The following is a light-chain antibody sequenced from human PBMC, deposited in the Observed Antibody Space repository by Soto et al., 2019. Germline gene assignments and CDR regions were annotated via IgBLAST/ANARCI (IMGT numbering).Light chain of an antibody. J-gene: IGLJ3*02. Sequence: QSVLTQPPSVSGAPGQRVTISCTGSSSNIGAGYDVHWYQQLPGTAPKLLIYGNSNRPSGVPDRFSGSKSGTSASLAIPGLQAEDEADYYCQSYASSLSGTVVGGGTKLTVL. CDR3: QSYASSLSGTV. CDR1: SSNIGAGYD. V-gene: IGLV1-40*01. CDR2: GNS.